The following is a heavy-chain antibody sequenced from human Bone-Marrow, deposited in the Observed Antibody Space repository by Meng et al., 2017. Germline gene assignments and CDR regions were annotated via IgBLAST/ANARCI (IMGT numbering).Heavy chain of an antibody. V-gene: IGHV3-73*01. CDR2: IETKPNSYAT. J-gene: IGHJ3*02. CDR1: GFTFSSYA. Sequence: GESLKISCAASGFTFSSYAMSWVRQAPGKGLEWVGRIETKPNSYATSYAASVRGRFTISRDDSKNTAYLEMNSLKTEDTALYYCTIYTSGHIWGQGTRVTVSS. CDR3: TIYTSGHI. D-gene: IGHD6-19*01.